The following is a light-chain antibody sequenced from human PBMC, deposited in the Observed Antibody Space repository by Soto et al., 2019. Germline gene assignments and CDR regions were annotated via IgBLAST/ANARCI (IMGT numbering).Light chain of an antibody. CDR1: SSNIGRNA. V-gene: IGLV1-44*01. Sequence: QSVLTQPPSASGTPGQRVTISCSGSSSNIGRNAVNWYQQLPGTVPKLLIYGNYQRPSGVPDRFSGSESATSVSLAISGLQSEDEADYYCAAWDDSLKSGVFGGGTKLTVL. J-gene: IGLJ3*02. CDR2: GNY. CDR3: AAWDDSLKSGV.